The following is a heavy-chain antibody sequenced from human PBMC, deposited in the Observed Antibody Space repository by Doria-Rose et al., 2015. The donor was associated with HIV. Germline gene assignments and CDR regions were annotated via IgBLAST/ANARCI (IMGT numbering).Heavy chain of an antibody. D-gene: IGHD6-13*01. CDR3: ARIKSSRWYHKYYFDF. J-gene: IGHJ4*02. CDR2: IFSDDER. CDR1: GVSLSSPGMG. V-gene: IGHV2-26*01. Sequence: SGPVLVKPTETLTLTCTVSGVSLSSPGMGVSWIRQPPGKALEWLANIFSDDERSYKTSLKSGLTISRDTSKSQVVLTMTDRDPVDTATYYCARIKSSRWYHKYYFDFWGQGTLVIVSA.